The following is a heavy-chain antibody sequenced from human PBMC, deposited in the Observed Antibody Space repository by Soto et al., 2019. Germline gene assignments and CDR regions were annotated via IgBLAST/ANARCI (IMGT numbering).Heavy chain of an antibody. CDR2: IWYDGSNK. D-gene: IGHD2-15*01. CDR1: GFTFSSYG. J-gene: IGHJ4*02. CDR3: AREVVADGKIDY. V-gene: IGHV3-33*01. Sequence: GGSLRLSCAASGFTFSSYGMHWVRQAPGKGLEWVAVIWYDGSNKYYADSVKGRFTISRDNSKNTLYLQMNSLRAEDTAVYYCAREVVADGKIDYWGQGTLVTVSS.